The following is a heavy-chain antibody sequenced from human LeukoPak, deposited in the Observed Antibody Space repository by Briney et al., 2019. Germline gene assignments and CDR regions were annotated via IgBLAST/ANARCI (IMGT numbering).Heavy chain of an antibody. D-gene: IGHD3-10*01. CDR2: NYYSGST. V-gene: IGHV4-59*01. CDR1: GGSISSYY. CDR3: ARDRQRWFGEMGGHWFDP. Sequence: PSETLSLTCTVSGGSISSYYWSWIRQPPGKGLDWIGYNYYSGSTNYNPSLKSRVTISVDTSKNQFSLKLSSVTAADTAVYYCARDRQRWFGEMGGHWFDPWGQGTLVTVSS. J-gene: IGHJ5*02.